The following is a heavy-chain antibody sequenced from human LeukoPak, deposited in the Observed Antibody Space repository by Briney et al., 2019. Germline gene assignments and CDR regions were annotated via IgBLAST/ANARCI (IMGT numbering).Heavy chain of an antibody. CDR3: ARHASTIGGFDY. CDR2: IYHSGST. CDR1: GHSISSGYY. J-gene: IGHJ4*02. Sequence: SETLSLTCTVSGHSISSGYYWGWIRQPPGKGLEWIGSIYHSGSTYCNRSLRGRVTISVDTSKNQFSLKLSSVTAADTAVYYCARHASTIGGFDYWGQGTLVTVSS. V-gene: IGHV4-38-2*02. D-gene: IGHD3-10*01.